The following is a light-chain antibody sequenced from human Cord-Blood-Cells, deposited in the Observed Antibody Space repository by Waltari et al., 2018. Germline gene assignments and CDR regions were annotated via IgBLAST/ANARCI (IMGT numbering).Light chain of an antibody. V-gene: IGLV2-14*03. CDR2: DVS. CDR3: SSYTSSSTYV. Sequence: QSALTQPASVSGSPGQSITLPCTGTSSHVGGYNYVSWYQQHPGKAPKLMIYDVSNRPSGVSNRFSGSKSGNTASLTISGLQAEDEADYYCSSYTSSSTYVFGTGTKVTVL. CDR1: SSHVGGYNY. J-gene: IGLJ1*01.